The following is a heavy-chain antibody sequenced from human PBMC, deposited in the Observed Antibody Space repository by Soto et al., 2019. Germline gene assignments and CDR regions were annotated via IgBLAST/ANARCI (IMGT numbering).Heavy chain of an antibody. V-gene: IGHV1-69*02. CDR1: GDTFSRYS. Sequence: QVQLVQSGAEVKKPGSSVKVSCTASGDTFSRYSLSWVRQAPGQGPEWMGRIIPMLGMADYAQKFQGRVSITANKSTSTVYVFLSSLRSEDTAVYYCATSYGSGSAHFDYWGQGSLVTVSS. CDR3: ATSYGSGSAHFDY. D-gene: IGHD3-10*01. J-gene: IGHJ4*02. CDR2: IIPMLGMA.